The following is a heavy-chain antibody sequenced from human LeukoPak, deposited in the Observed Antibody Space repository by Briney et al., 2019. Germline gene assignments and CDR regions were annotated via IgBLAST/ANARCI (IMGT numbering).Heavy chain of an antibody. V-gene: IGHV1-18*01. J-gene: IGHJ6*02. D-gene: IGHD1-14*01. Sequence: GASVKVSCKASGYGFNTFGISWVRQAPGQGLEWMGWISAYNGNTDYKQKFQDRVTMTTDTSRSTAYMELRSLRSDDTAVYYCARGGLGRRWTPSGGTDYHGMDVWGQGTTVIVSS. CDR3: ARGGLGRRWTPSGGTDYHGMDV. CDR2: ISAYNGNT. CDR1: GYGFNTFG.